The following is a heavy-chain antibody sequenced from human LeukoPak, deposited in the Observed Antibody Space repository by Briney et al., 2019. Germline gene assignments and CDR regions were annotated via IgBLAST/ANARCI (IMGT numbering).Heavy chain of an antibody. Sequence: SETLSLTCTVSGGSVSRNNYLWGWIRQPPGKGLEWIGNFYYNVNTYYNPSLKSRVTMSIDTSKNQFSLKLSSVTAADTAVYYCARDSGYPSPSLDYWGQGTLVTVSS. CDR2: FYYNVNT. D-gene: IGHD3-10*01. J-gene: IGHJ4*02. V-gene: IGHV4-39*07. CDR1: GGSVSRNNYL. CDR3: ARDSGYPSPSLDY.